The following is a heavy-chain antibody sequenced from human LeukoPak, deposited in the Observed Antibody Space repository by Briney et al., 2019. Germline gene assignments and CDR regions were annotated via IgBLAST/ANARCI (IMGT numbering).Heavy chain of an antibody. D-gene: IGHD1-26*01. CDR3: ARDQGGSYPGLDY. J-gene: IGHJ4*02. CDR2: IYYSGST. V-gene: IGHV4-30-4*08. CDR1: GGSISSGDYY. Sequence: SETLSLTCTVSGGSISSGDYYWSWIRQPPGKGLEWIGYIYYSGSTYYNPSLKSRVTISVDTSKNQFSLKLSSVTAADTAVYYCARDQGGSYPGLDYWGQGTLVTVSS.